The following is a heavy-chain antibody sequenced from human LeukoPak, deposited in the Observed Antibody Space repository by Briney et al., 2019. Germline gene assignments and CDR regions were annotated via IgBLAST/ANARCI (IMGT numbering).Heavy chain of an antibody. V-gene: IGHV3-74*01. D-gene: IGHD3-10*01. CDR3: ARDHRGSGSRYYYYYMDV. CDR2: INSVGSST. CDR1: GFTFSSYW. J-gene: IGHJ6*03. Sequence: TGGSLRLSCAASGFTFSSYWMHWVRQAPGKGLVCVSRINSVGSSTSYADSVKGRFTISRDNAKNTLYLQMNSLRAEDTAVYYCARDHRGSGSRYYYYYMDVWGKGTTVTISS.